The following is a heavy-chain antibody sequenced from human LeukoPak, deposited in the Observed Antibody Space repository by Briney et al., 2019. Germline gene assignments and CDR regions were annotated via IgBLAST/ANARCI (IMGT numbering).Heavy chain of an antibody. CDR3: ARSPLYSSGWYRWFDP. CDR1: GGSISSYY. V-gene: IGHV4-59*01. D-gene: IGHD6-19*01. CDR2: IYYSGSS. J-gene: IGHJ5*02. Sequence: SETLSLTCTVSGGSISSYYWSWIRQPPGKGLEWIGYIYYSGSSNYNPSLKSRATISVDTSKNQFSLKLSSVTAADTAVYYCARSPLYSSGWYRWFDPWGQGTLVTVSS.